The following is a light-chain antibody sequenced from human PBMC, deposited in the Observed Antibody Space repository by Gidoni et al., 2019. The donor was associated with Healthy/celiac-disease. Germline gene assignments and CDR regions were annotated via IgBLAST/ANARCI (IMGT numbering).Light chain of an antibody. J-gene: IGKJ3*01. V-gene: IGKV3-20*01. CDR2: GAS. CDR3: QQYGSSPLLT. CDR1: QSVSSSY. Sequence: IVLTKSPGTLSLSPGERATLSCRASQSVSSSYLAWYQQKPGQAPRLLIYGASSSASGIPDRFSGSGSGTDFTLTISRLEPEDFAVYYCQQYGSSPLLTFGPGTKVDIK.